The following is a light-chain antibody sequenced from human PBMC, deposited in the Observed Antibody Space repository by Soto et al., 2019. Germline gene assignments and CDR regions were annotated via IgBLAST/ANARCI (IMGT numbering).Light chain of an antibody. CDR1: QSVSSSY. CDR3: QQYNNWPMT. CDR2: GAS. V-gene: IGKV3-20*01. Sequence: EIVLTQSPGTLSLSPMEIATLSFRASQSVSSSYLAWYQQKPGQAPRLLIYGASSRATGIPDRFSGSGSGTDFTLTISRLEPEDFAIYYCQQYNNWPMTFGQGTRLEIK. J-gene: IGKJ5*01.